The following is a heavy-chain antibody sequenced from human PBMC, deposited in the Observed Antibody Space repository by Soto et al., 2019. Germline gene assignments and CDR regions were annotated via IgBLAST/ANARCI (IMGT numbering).Heavy chain of an antibody. Sequence: ASVKVSCKASGYTFTSYYMHWVRQAPGQGLEWMGIINPSGGSTSYAQKFQDRVTMTRDTSTSTVYMELSSLRSEDTAVYYCARVRRGDQTYYYGSGSYYIAFDIWGQGTMVTVSS. CDR2: INPSGGST. CDR3: ARVRRGDQTYYYGSGSYYIAFDI. V-gene: IGHV1-46*01. CDR1: GYTFTSYY. D-gene: IGHD3-10*01. J-gene: IGHJ3*02.